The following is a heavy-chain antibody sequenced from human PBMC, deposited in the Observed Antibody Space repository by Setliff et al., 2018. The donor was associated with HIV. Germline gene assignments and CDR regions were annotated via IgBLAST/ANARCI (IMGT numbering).Heavy chain of an antibody. J-gene: IGHJ4*02. Sequence: GGSLRLSCAASGFDFKNRAMRWVRQAPGKGLEWVGRIKSKTDGETEDYAAPVKGRFTISRDDSRSTLYLQMNSLITEDTALYYCTTAVAQNWYGSGNENYWGQGTLVTVSS. D-gene: IGHD3-10*01. CDR1: GFDFKNRA. CDR3: TTAVAQNWYGSGNENY. CDR2: IKSKTDGETE. V-gene: IGHV3-15*01.